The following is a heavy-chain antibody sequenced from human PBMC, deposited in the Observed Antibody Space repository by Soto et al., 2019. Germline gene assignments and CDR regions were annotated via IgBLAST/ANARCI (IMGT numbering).Heavy chain of an antibody. CDR2: MIPIFGTP. Sequence: QVQLVQSGAEVQKPGSSVKVSCKASGGIFSTYAISWLRQAPGQGLEWMGGMIPIFGTPNYAQRFQGRVTITADESTSTAYIELSRLRSEDTAVYYCARDRDDYGSGNYYNRIDFWGQGTLVTVSS. CDR3: ARDRDDYGSGNYYNRIDF. D-gene: IGHD3-10*01. CDR1: GGIFSTYA. J-gene: IGHJ4*02. V-gene: IGHV1-69*01.